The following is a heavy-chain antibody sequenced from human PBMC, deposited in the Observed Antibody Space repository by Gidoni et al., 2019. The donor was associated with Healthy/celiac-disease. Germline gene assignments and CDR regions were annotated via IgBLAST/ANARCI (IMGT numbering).Heavy chain of an antibody. CDR3: ARHLSDSSGLPLVPFDC. CDR2: IYYSGST. V-gene: IGHV4-39*01. D-gene: IGHD3-22*01. J-gene: IGHJ4*02. Sequence: QLQLQESGPGLVKPSETLSLTCTVSADSISSSSYYWGWIRQPPGKGLEWIGSIYYSGSTYYNPSLKSRVTISVDTSKNQISLKLSSVTAADTAVYYCARHLSDSSGLPLVPFDCWGQGTLVTVSS. CDR1: ADSISSSSYY.